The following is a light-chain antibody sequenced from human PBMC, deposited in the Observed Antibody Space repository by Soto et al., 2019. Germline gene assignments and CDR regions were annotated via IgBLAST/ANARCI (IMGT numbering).Light chain of an antibody. V-gene: IGLV2-14*01. CDR1: ISDVGRSNH. CDR2: EVS. CDR3: SSFTSRFTFV. J-gene: IGLJ1*01. Sequence: QSVLTQPASVSGSPGQSITISCTGTISDVGRSNHVFWYQQHPGKAPKLIIYEVSSRPSGVSNRFSGSKSGNTASLTISGLQAEDEADYYCSSFTSRFTFVFGTGTKVTVL.